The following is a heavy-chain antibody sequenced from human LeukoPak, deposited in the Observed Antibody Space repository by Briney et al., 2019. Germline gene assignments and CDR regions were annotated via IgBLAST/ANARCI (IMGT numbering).Heavy chain of an antibody. CDR1: GGSFSGYY. CDR3: ARGLYDSSDYYYFDY. J-gene: IGHJ4*02. Sequence: SETLSLTCAVYGGSFSGYYWSWIRQPPGKRLEWIGEINHSGSTNYNPSLKSRVTMSVDASKNHLSLKLSSVTAADTAVYYCARGLYDSSDYYYFDYWGQGTLVTVSS. V-gene: IGHV4-34*01. CDR2: INHSGST. D-gene: IGHD3-22*01.